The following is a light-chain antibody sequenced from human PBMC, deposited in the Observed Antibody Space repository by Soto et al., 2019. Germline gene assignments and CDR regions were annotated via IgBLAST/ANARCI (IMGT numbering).Light chain of an antibody. CDR2: EVA. Sequence: QSALTQPASVSGSPGQSINISCTGTNSDIGFYNYVSWYQQHPGEAPKLIIYEVAKRPSGVSSRFSGSKSGNTASLTLSGLQAYDEADYHCSSYTSASPLYVFVTGTKLTVL. V-gene: IGLV2-14*01. CDR3: SSYTSASPLYV. CDR1: NSDIGFYNY. J-gene: IGLJ1*01.